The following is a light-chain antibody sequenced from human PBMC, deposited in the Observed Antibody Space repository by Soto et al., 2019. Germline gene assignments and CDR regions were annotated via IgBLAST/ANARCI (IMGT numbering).Light chain of an antibody. CDR1: QSVRSN. J-gene: IGKJ1*01. Sequence: EIVMTQSPATLSMSPGERATLSCRASQSVRSNLAWYHQKPGKAPRLLIYGASTRATGIPARFSGSGSGTEFTLTINSLQSEDFAVYYCQQYDTSPRTFGPGTKVDIK. CDR3: QQYDTSPRT. V-gene: IGKV3D-15*01. CDR2: GAS.